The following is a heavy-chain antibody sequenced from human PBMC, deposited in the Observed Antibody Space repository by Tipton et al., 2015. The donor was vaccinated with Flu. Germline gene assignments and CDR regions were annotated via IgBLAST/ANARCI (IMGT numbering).Heavy chain of an antibody. Sequence: QVQLVQSGAEVKKPGASVKVSCKASGYTFTSYDINWVRQATGQGLEWMGWMNPNSGNTGYAQKFQGRVTMTRNTSISTAYMELSSLRSEDTAVYYRARGPPHVYGSGSSYFEFWGQGTLVTVSS. CDR1: GYTFTSYD. J-gene: IGHJ4*02. CDR3: ARGPPHVYGSGSSYFEF. D-gene: IGHD3-10*01. V-gene: IGHV1-8*01. CDR2: MNPNSGNT.